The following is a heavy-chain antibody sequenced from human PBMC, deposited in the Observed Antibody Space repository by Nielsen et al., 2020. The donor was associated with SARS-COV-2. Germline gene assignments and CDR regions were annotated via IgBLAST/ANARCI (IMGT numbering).Heavy chain of an antibody. CDR2: INHSGST. Sequence: SETLSLTCAVYGGSFSGYYWSWIRQPPGKGLEWIGEINHSGSTNYNPSLKSRVTISVDTSKNQFSLKLSSVTAADTAVYYCARGRGIAAFYYYMDVWGKGTTVTVSS. CDR3: ARGRGIAAFYYYMDV. D-gene: IGHD6-13*01. V-gene: IGHV4-34*01. CDR1: GGSFSGYY. J-gene: IGHJ6*03.